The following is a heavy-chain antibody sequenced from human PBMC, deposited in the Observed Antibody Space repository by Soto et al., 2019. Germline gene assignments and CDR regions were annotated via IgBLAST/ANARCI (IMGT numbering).Heavy chain of an antibody. D-gene: IGHD3-22*01. CDR3: AKSRYSDSSGDFYDY. CDR2: IGGSGRTT. V-gene: IGHV3-23*01. CDR1: AFTFNNYA. J-gene: IGHJ4*02. Sequence: SGGGLVQPGGSLSLSCAASAFTFNNYAMSWVRQAPGKGLEWVSGIGGSGRTTYYADSVKGRFTISRDNSNNTLFLQMNSLRAEDTAVYYCAKSRYSDSSGDFYDYWGQGTLVTVSS.